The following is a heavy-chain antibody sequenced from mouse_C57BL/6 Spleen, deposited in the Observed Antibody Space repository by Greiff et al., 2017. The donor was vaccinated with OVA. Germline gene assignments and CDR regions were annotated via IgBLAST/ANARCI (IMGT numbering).Heavy chain of an antibody. V-gene: IGHV1-80*01. D-gene: IGHD1-2*01. Sequence: VQLKESGAELVKPGASVKISCKASGYAFSSYWMNWVKQRPGKGLEWIGQIYPGDGDTNYNGKFKGKATLTADKSSSTAYMQLSSLTSEDSAVYFCAREGVLRPFDYWGQGTTLTVSS. CDR3: AREGVLRPFDY. J-gene: IGHJ2*01. CDR1: GYAFSSYW. CDR2: IYPGDGDT.